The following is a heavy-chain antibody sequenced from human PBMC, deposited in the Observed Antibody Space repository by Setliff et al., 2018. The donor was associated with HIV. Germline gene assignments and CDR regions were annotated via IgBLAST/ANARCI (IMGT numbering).Heavy chain of an antibody. V-gene: IGHV4-31*03. Sequence: SETLSLTCTVSGGSISSGGYYWSWIRQHPGKGLEWIGYISYSGGTYYKPSLKSRVTISVDTSKNQFSLKLSSVTAADTVVYYCARGGSGSPFDYWGQGTLVTVSS. D-gene: IGHD1-26*01. CDR3: ARGGSGSPFDY. CDR2: ISYSGGT. J-gene: IGHJ4*02. CDR1: GGSISSGGYY.